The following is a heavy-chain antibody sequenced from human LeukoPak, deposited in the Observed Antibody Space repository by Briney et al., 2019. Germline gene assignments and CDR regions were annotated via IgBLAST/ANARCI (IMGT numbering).Heavy chain of an antibody. J-gene: IGHJ4*01. CDR3: ARVTSYSYYGSGKPLCY. Sequence: GGSLRLSCTVFRFTFSSFAVHWVRQAPGKGLEWLAVISYDGSKTYYADSVKGRFTISRDNSKNTLYLQMNSLRAEDTAVYYCARVTSYSYYGSGKPLCYWGHGTLVTVSS. V-gene: IGHV3-30-3*01. CDR1: RFTFSSFA. CDR2: ISYDGSKT. D-gene: IGHD3-10*01.